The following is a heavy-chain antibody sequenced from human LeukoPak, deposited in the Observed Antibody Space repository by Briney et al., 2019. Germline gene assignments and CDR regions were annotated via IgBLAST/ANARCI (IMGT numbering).Heavy chain of an antibody. CDR1: GGTFSSYA. J-gene: IGHJ4*02. CDR3: ARDTYDSSGYYYGYYFDY. CDR2: IIPIFGTA. D-gene: IGHD3-22*01. Sequence: SVKVSCKASGGTFSSYAISWVRQAPGQGLEWMGRIIPIFGTANYARKFQGRVTITTDESTSTAYMELSSLRSEDTAVYYCARDTYDSSGYYYGYYFDYWGQGTLVTVSS. V-gene: IGHV1-69*05.